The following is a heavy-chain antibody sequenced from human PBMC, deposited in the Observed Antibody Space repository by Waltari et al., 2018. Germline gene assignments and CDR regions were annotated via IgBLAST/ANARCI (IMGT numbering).Heavy chain of an antibody. D-gene: IGHD6-13*01. J-gene: IGHJ4*02. CDR1: GYTFTDYY. CDR2: VDPEDGET. Sequence: EVQLVQSGAEVKKPGARVKISCKVSGYTFTDYYMHWVQQAPGKGLEWMGLVDPEDGETIYAEKFQGRVTITADTSTDTAYMELSSLRSEDTAVYYCAKGSRIAAAGSGDYFDYWGQGTLVTVSS. V-gene: IGHV1-69-2*01. CDR3: AKGSRIAAAGSGDYFDY.